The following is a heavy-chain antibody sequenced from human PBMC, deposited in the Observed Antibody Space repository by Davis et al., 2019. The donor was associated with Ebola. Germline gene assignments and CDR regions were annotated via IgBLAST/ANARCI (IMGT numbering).Heavy chain of an antibody. CDR1: GFTFGAYA. Sequence: PGGSLRLSCTASGFTFGAYAMSWVRQAPGKGLEWVGFIRSKAYGGTTEYAASVKGRFTISRDDSKSIAYLQMNSLRAEDTAVYYCAKGGRGLLWFGELLFPPVVLDYWGQGTLVTVSS. D-gene: IGHD3-10*01. CDR2: IRSKAYGGTT. J-gene: IGHJ4*02. CDR3: AKGGRGLLWFGELLFPPVVLDY. V-gene: IGHV3-49*04.